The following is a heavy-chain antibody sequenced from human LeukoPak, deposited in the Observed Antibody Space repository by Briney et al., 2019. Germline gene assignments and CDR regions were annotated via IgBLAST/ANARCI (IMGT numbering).Heavy chain of an antibody. D-gene: IGHD3-10*01. V-gene: IGHV3-30*04. J-gene: IGHJ4*02. CDR1: GFTFSSYA. CDR2: ISYDGSNK. CDR3: AKGYYGSGSYGWFDY. Sequence: GGSLRLSCAASGFTFSSYAMHWVRQAPGKGLEWVAVISYDGSNKYYADSVKGRFTISRDNSKNTLYLQMNSLRAEDTAVYSCAKGYYGSGSYGWFDYWGQGTLVTVPS.